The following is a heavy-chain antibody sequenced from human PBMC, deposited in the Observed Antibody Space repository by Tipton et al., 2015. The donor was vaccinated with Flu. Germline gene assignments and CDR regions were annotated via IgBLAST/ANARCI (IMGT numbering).Heavy chain of an antibody. CDR2: IYYSGST. CDR3: ARGLVGATHDLDY. V-gene: IGHV4-59*01. J-gene: IGHJ4*02. D-gene: IGHD1-26*01. CDR1: GGSIGSYY. Sequence: TLSLTCTVSGGSIGSYYWSWIRQPPGKGLEWIGCIYYSGSTNHNPSLKSRVTISVDTSKNQFSLKVNSVTSADTAVYYCARGLVGATHDLDYWGQGTLVTVSS.